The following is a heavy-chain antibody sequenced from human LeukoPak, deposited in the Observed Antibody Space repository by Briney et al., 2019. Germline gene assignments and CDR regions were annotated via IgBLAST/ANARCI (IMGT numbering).Heavy chain of an antibody. Sequence: GGSLRLSCAVSGFTFSSYWMSWVRQAPGKGLEWVASIKEEGSEKHYVDSVKGRFTISRDNAKNSLYLQMNSLRAEDTAVYYCARGHYQLSWGEGILVTVSS. CDR3: ARGHYQLS. CDR2: IKEEGSEK. J-gene: IGHJ5*02. CDR1: GFTFSSYW. V-gene: IGHV3-7*01. D-gene: IGHD2-2*01.